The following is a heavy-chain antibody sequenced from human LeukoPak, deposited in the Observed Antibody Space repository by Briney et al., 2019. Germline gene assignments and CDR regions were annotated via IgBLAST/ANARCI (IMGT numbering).Heavy chain of an antibody. Sequence: ASVKVSFEASGYTFTGYYMHWVRQAPGQGLEWMGGIIPIFGTANYAQKFQGRVTITADESTSTAYMELSSLRSEDTAVYYCARERYYYDSSGYFQHWGQGTLVTVSS. CDR3: ARERYYYDSSGYFQH. J-gene: IGHJ1*01. CDR1: GYTFTGYY. D-gene: IGHD3-22*01. CDR2: IIPIFGTA. V-gene: IGHV1-69*13.